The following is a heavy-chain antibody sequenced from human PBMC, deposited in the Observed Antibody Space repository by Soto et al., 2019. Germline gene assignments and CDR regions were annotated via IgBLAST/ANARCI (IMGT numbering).Heavy chain of an antibody. CDR2: ISAYNDER. V-gene: IGHV1-18*01. Sequence: QVQLVQSGGEMKKPGASVKVSCKACGYTFTNFGISWVRQAPGQGPEWVGWISAYNDERNYAQKFRGRVIMTTDTSTSTAYMELRTLTSDDTAAYYCARDYDIWGEDWFDPRGQGTLVTVSS. CDR1: GYTFTNFG. J-gene: IGHJ5*02. CDR3: ARDYDIWGEDWFDP. D-gene: IGHD3-9*01.